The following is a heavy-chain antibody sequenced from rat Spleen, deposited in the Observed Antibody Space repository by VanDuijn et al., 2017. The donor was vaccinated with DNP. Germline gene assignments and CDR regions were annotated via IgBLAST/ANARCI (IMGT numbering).Heavy chain of an antibody. Sequence: QVQLKESGPGLVQPSQTLSLTCTVSGFSLTSYGVSWVRQPPGKGLEWLAAISSGGSTYYNSALKSRLSISRDTSKSQVFLKMNSLQTEDTAIYFCSRDDTIAAIWYWGQGVMVTVSS. CDR3: SRDDTIAAIWY. D-gene: IGHD1-2*01. V-gene: IGHV2S12*01. CDR1: GFSLTSYG. CDR2: ISSGGST. J-gene: IGHJ2*01.